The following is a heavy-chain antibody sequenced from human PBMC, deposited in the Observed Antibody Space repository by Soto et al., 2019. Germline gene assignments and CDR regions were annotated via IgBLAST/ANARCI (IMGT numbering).Heavy chain of an antibody. D-gene: IGHD2-2*01. J-gene: IGHJ4*02. CDR1: GYNFPGYY. V-gene: IGHV1-2*02. CDR2: INPTTGGT. CDR3: AMGYCSSSGCSNYFDY. Sequence: ASVKVSCKASGYNFPGYYIHWVRQAPGQGLEWMALINPTTGGTRYAQKFQGRVTVTWDTSISTAYMELSRLTSDDTAIYFCAMGYCSSSGCSNYFDYWGQGTLVTVSS.